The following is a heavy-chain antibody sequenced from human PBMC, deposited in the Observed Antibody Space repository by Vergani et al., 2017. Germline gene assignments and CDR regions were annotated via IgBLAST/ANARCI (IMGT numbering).Heavy chain of an antibody. CDR2: INPSGGST. D-gene: IGHD2-2*01. V-gene: IGHV1-46*01. CDR3: ARDSRYCSSTSCYVGRDWFDP. J-gene: IGHJ5*02. CDR1: GYTFTSYY. Sequence: QVQLVQSGAEVKKPGASVKVSCKASGYTFTSYYMHWVRHAPGQGLEWMGIINPSGGSTSYAQKFQGRVTMTRDTSTSTVYMELSSLRSEDTAVSYCARDSRYCSSTSCYVGRDWFDPWGQGTLVTVSS.